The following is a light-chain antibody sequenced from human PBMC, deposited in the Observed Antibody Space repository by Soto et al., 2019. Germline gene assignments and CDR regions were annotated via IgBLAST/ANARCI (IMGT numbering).Light chain of an antibody. Sequence: DIQMTQSPSSLSASVGDRVTITCRASQSISSYLNWYQQKPGKAPELLIYAASNLKSGVSSRFSGSGSATDFTLSISSLQPEDFASYHGQQSYSSPYTFGQWTKREIK. CDR2: AAS. J-gene: IGKJ2*01. V-gene: IGKV1-39*01. CDR1: QSISSY. CDR3: QQSYSSPYT.